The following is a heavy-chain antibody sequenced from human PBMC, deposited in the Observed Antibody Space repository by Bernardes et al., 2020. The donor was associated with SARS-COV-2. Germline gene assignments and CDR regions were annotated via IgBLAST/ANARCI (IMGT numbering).Heavy chain of an antibody. J-gene: IGHJ4*02. CDR3: AKVREEQWLVHVFDY. Sequence: GGSLRLSCAASGFTFSSYWMSWDRHAPGKGLEWVSAISGSGGSTYYADSVKGRFTIARDNSKNTLYLQMNSLRAEDTAVYYCAKVREEQWLVHVFDYWGQGTLVTVSS. V-gene: IGHV3-23*01. D-gene: IGHD6-19*01. CDR2: ISGSGGST. CDR1: GFTFSSYW.